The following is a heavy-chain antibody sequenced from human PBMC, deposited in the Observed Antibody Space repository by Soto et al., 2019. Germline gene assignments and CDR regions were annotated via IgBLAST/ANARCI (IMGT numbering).Heavy chain of an antibody. D-gene: IGHD5-18*01. CDR1: GYTFTIYY. J-gene: IGHJ6*02. CDR3: ARGGRIVDTGIGYYYYHAMDV. CDR2: FNPTGDTA. V-gene: IGHV1-46*01. Sequence: QVQLVQSGAEVKKPGASVKASCKASGYTFTIYYIHWVRQSPGQGLEWMGIFNPTGDTASYAQKLQGRVTMTRDTSTGTAYMELGSLRSEDTAVYYCARGGRIVDTGIGYYYYHAMDVWGQGTTVTVS.